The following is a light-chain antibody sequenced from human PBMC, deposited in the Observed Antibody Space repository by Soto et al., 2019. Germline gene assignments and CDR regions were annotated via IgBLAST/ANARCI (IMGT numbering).Light chain of an antibody. CDR1: QSVSSN. CDR3: QQRLNSIT. CDR2: GAS. V-gene: IGKV3-11*01. J-gene: IGKJ5*01. Sequence: VLPQCAHTLYLKTWERATLSCRASQSVSSNLAWYQQKPGQAPRLLIYGASTRATGIPARFSGSASGTDFTLTIISLEPEDFAVYYCQQRLNSITFGQGTRLEIK.